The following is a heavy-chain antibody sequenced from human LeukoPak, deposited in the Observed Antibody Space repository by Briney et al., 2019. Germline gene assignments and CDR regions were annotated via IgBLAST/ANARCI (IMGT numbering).Heavy chain of an antibody. J-gene: IGHJ4*02. V-gene: IGHV3-21*01. D-gene: IGHD3-10*01. Sequence: GGSLRLSCEASGFTFSSYNMNWVRQAPGKGLEWVTSISSSGSYIYYADSVKGRFTISRDNAKNSVYLRMNSLRVEDTAVYYCARSGSGSFDYWGQGTLVTVSS. CDR3: ARSGSGSFDY. CDR2: ISSSGSYI. CDR1: GFTFSSYN.